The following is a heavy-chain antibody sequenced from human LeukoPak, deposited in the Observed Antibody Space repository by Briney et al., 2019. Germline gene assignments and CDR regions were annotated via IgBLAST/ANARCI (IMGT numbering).Heavy chain of an antibody. D-gene: IGHD3-16*01. Sequence: SETLSLTCTVSGGSINSYYWSWIRQPPGKGLEWIGYISYSGSTNYSPSLKSRVTISVDTFKNQFSLKLSSVAAADTAVYYCARGDNPFDYWGQGTLVTVSS. CDR2: ISYSGST. J-gene: IGHJ4*02. V-gene: IGHV4-59*01. CDR1: GGSINSYY. CDR3: ARGDNPFDY.